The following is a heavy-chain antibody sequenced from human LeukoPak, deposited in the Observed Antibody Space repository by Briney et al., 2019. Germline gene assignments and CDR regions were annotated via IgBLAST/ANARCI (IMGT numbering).Heavy chain of an antibody. V-gene: IGHV3-66*01. CDR3: AKDRGSSGYYHDY. J-gene: IGHJ4*02. CDR2: IYSGGNT. D-gene: IGHD3-22*01. Sequence: GGSLRLSCAASGFTVSSNYMSWVRQAPGKGLEWVSVIYSGGNTYYADSVKGRFTISRDNSKNTLYLQMNSLRAEDTAVYYCAKDRGSSGYYHDYWGQGTLVTVSS. CDR1: GFTVSSNY.